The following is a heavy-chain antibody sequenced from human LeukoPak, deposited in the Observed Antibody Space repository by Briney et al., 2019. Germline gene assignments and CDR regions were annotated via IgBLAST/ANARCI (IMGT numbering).Heavy chain of an antibody. Sequence: GGSLRLSCAASAFTFSDYQMSWIRQAPGKGLEWVSYISSSSSYTNYADSVKGRFTVSRDNAKNSLYLQMNSLRGDDAAIYYCARDWGAAGLWDYWGQGTLVTVSS. CDR3: ARDWGAAGLWDY. D-gene: IGHD6-13*01. J-gene: IGHJ4*02. CDR2: ISSSSSYT. V-gene: IGHV3-11*05. CDR1: AFTFSDYQ.